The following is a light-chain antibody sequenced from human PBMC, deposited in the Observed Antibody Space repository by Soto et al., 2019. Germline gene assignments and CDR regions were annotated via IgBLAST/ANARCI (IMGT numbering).Light chain of an antibody. V-gene: IGLV2-14*01. J-gene: IGLJ1*01. Sequence: QSALTQTASVSGSPGQSITISCTGTSSDVGGYNYVSWYQQHPGKAPKLMIYEVSNRPSGVSNRFSGSKSSNTASLTISGLQAEDEADYYCSSYTSSSIYVFGTGTKV. CDR3: SSYTSSSIYV. CDR1: SSDVGGYNY. CDR2: EVS.